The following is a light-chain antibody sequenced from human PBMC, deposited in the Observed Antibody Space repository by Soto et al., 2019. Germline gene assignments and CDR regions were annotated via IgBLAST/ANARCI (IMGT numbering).Light chain of an antibody. J-gene: IGKJ4*01. CDR1: QTVRTNY. Sequence: EIVLTQSPGTLSLSPGERATLSCRASQTVRTNYLAWFQHKPGQAPRLLIYGASSRATGIPDRFSGSGSGTAFTLPINRLEPEDFAVYVCQQYSDSPLSFGGGTKVEIK. V-gene: IGKV3-20*01. CDR2: GAS. CDR3: QQYSDSPLS.